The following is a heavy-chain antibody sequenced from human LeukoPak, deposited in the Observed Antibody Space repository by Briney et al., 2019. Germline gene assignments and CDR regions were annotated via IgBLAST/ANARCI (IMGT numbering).Heavy chain of an antibody. Sequence: VASVKVSCKASGYTFNSYGISWVRQAPGQGLEWMGWISPYRGDTEYAQKIQGRVSMTTDTSTSTAYMELRSLRSDDTAVYYCARQVLIVGGRYGTDVWGQGTTVTVSS. J-gene: IGHJ6*02. CDR2: ISPYRGDT. V-gene: IGHV1-18*01. CDR1: GYTFNSYG. D-gene: IGHD3-22*01. CDR3: ARQVLIVGGRYGTDV.